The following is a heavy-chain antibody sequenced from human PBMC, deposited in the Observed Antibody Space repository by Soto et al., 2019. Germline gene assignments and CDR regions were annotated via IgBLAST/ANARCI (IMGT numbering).Heavy chain of an antibody. J-gene: IGHJ5*02. V-gene: IGHV3-74*01. CDR1: GFTFSSYW. Sequence: GGSLRLSCAASGFTFSSYWMHWVRQAPGKGLVWVSRINSDGSGTSYADSVKGRFTISRDNAKNTLYLQMNSLRAEDTAVYYCAREVYYYDSSGHPNCFDPWGQGTQVTVSS. CDR2: INSDGSGT. CDR3: AREVYYYDSSGHPNCFDP. D-gene: IGHD3-22*01.